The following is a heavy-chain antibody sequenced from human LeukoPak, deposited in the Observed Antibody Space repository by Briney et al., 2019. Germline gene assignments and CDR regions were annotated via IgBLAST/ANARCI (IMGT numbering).Heavy chain of an antibody. D-gene: IGHD6-19*01. V-gene: IGHV3-21*01. CDR1: GFTFSSYS. Sequence: GGSLRLSCAASGFTFSSYSMNWVRQAPGKGLEWVSSISSSSSYIYYADSVKGRFTISRDNAKNSLYLQMNSLRAEDTAVYYCARVPLYSSGWSGGMDVWGQGTTVTVSS. J-gene: IGHJ6*02. CDR3: ARVPLYSSGWSGGMDV. CDR2: ISSSSSYI.